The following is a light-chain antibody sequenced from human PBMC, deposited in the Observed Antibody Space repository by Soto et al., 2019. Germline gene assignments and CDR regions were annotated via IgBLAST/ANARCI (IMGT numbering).Light chain of an antibody. CDR3: HQYSQLPMT. J-gene: IGKJ1*01. CDR1: QTMRPNY. V-gene: IGKV3-20*01. Sequence: EIVIQQSPFTFSPSKVDGATXSCRASQTMRPNYLAGVQQKPGHPPRLLIYGSSRRATGIPDRFSGSGSGTDFTLTISRLEADDFGVYFCHQYSQLPMTFGEGT. CDR2: GSS.